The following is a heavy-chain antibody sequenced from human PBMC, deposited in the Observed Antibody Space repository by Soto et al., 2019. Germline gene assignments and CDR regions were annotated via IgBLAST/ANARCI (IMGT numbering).Heavy chain of an antibody. CDR3: ARIDDDDAAEYFQH. Sequence: QVQLVESGGGVVQPGRSLRLSCAASGFTFSSYGMHWVRQAPGKGLEWVAVIWYDGSNKYYADSVKGRFTISRDNSKNTLYLQMNSLRAEDTAVYYCARIDDDDAAEYFQHWGQGTLVTVSS. J-gene: IGHJ1*01. V-gene: IGHV3-33*01. D-gene: IGHD3-16*01. CDR1: GFTFSSYG. CDR2: IWYDGSNK.